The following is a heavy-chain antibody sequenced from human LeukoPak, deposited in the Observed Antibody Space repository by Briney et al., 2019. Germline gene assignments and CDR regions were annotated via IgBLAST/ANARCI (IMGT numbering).Heavy chain of an antibody. Sequence: PGGTLRLSCAASGFTFSRSSMNWVRQAPGKGLEWVSRISSSSSYMYYVDSVKGRFTISRDNAKNSLYLQMNSLRAEDTAVYYCARDLEYTSSSAGDYWGQGTLVTVSS. CDR1: GFTFSRSS. D-gene: IGHD6-6*01. J-gene: IGHJ4*02. V-gene: IGHV3-21*01. CDR2: ISSSSSYM. CDR3: ARDLEYTSSSAGDY.